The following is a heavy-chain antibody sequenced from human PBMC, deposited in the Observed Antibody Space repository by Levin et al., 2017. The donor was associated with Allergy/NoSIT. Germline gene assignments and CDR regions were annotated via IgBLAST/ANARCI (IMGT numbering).Heavy chain of an antibody. Sequence: PSQTLSLPCTVSGGSISSSSYYWGWIRQPPGKGLEWIGSIYYSGSTYYNPSLKSRVTISVDTSKNQFSLKLSSVTAADTAVYYCARQHYYYYYMDVWGKGTTVTVSS. V-gene: IGHV4-39*01. J-gene: IGHJ6*03. CDR2: IYYSGST. CDR1: GGSISSSSYY. CDR3: ARQHYYYYYMDV.